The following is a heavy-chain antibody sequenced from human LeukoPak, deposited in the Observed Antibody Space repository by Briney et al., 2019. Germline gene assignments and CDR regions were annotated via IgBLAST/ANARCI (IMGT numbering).Heavy chain of an antibody. CDR3: AKRPHMYHSHWYFDL. V-gene: IGHV3-23*01. J-gene: IGHJ2*01. CDR1: GFTFSSYA. CDR2: IGDGAGST. Sequence: QSGGSLRLSCAASGFTFSSYAMSWVRQVPGKGLEWVSTIGDGAGSTWYSDSVKGRPTISRDNSKNTLYLQMDSLRDEDSAVYYCAKRPHMYHSHWYFDLWGRGSLVTVSS. D-gene: IGHD2-2*01.